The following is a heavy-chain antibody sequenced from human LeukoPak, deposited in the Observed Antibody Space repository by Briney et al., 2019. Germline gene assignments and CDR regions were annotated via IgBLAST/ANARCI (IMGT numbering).Heavy chain of an antibody. Sequence: GGSLRLSCAPSGFTLDDYTMLCVRHAPGKGLEWVALISWDGGSTYYADSVKGRFTISRDNSKNSLYLQMNSLRTEDTALYYCAKGGVAGGGYFDYWGQGNLVTVSS. CDR1: GFTLDDYT. CDR3: AKGGVAGGGYFDY. D-gene: IGHD2-15*01. V-gene: IGHV3-43*01. J-gene: IGHJ4*02. CDR2: ISWDGGST.